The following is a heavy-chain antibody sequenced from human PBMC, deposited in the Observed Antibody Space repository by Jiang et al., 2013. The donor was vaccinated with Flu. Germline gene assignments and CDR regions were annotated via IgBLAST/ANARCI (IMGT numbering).Heavy chain of an antibody. D-gene: IGHD2-2*01. V-gene: IGHV1-3*01. CDR3: AREAVVVPPAAVIHGMDV. Sequence: SVQLSCKASGYTFSSYAIHWVRQAPGQGLEWMGWNNVASGKTKYSENFQGRLTITRDAAASTVTLDLSSLRPEDTGVYYRAREAVVVPPAAVIHGMDVWGQGTTVTVPS. J-gene: IGHJ6*02. CDR2: NNVASGKT. CDR1: GYTFSSYA.